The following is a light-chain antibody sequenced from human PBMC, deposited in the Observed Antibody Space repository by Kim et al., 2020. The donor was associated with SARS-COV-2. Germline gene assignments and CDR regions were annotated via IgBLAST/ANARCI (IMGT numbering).Light chain of an antibody. J-gene: IGKJ3*01. CDR2: SAS. CDR3: QQYYSNPFT. V-gene: IGKV1-8*01. CDR1: QDIRNY. Sequence: AIRITQSPSSLSASTGDRVTITCRASQDIRNYLAWYQQKPGKAPKLLIYSASTLQSGVPSRFSGSGSGTDFTLSISGLQSEDFATYYCQQYYSNPFTFGPGTKVDIK.